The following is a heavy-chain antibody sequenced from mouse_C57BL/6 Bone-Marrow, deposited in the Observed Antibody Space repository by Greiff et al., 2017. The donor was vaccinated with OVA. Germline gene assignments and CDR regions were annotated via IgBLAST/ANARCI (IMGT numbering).Heavy chain of an antibody. V-gene: IGHV5-12*01. CDR2: ISNGGGST. Sequence: EVQGVESGGGLVQPGGSLKLSCAASGFTFSDYYMYWVRQTPEKRLEWVAYISNGGGSTYYPDTVKGRFTISRDNAKNTLYLQMSRLKSEDTAMYYCARGSTVVGDFDYWGQGTTLTVSS. J-gene: IGHJ2*01. CDR3: ARGSTVVGDFDY. CDR1: GFTFSDYY. D-gene: IGHD1-1*01.